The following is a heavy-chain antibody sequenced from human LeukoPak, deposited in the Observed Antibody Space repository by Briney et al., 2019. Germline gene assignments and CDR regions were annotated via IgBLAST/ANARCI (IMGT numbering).Heavy chain of an antibody. CDR2: IYYSGST. D-gene: IGHD6-19*01. V-gene: IGHV4-59*08. J-gene: IGHJ4*02. CDR3: ARRRYSSGWYYFDY. CDR1: GGSISSYY. Sequence: SETLSLTCTVSGGSISSYYWSWIRQPPGKGLEWIGYIYYSGSTNYNPSLKSRVTISVDTSKNQFSLKLSSVTAADTAVYYCARRRYSSGWYYFDYWGQGTLVTVSS.